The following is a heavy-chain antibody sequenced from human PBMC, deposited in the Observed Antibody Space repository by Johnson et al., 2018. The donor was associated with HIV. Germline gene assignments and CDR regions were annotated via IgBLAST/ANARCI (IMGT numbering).Heavy chain of an antibody. CDR1: GFSFDDYA. CDR2: ISWNSGSI. V-gene: IGHV3-9*01. J-gene: IGHJ3*02. CDR3: AKDLRSVNLDAFDI. Sequence: VQLVESGGGLVQPGRSLRLSCAASGFSFDDYAMYWVRQAPGKGLEWVSDISWNSGSIGYADFVKGRFTISRDNTKNSLYLQMNSLRAEDTALYYCAKDLRSVNLDAFDIWGQGTMVTVSS. D-gene: IGHD2-15*01.